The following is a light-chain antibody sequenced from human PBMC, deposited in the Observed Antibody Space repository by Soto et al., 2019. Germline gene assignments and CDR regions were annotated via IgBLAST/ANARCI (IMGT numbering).Light chain of an antibody. Sequence: QSALTQPASVSGSHGQSITISCTGTSSDVGSYNLVSWYQQHPGKAPKLMIYEGNKRPSGVSNRFSGSKSANTASLTISGLQTEDEADYYCCSYAGTNTFVFGTGTKVTVL. V-gene: IGLV2-23*01. CDR1: SSDVGSYNL. J-gene: IGLJ1*01. CDR2: EGN. CDR3: CSYAGTNTFV.